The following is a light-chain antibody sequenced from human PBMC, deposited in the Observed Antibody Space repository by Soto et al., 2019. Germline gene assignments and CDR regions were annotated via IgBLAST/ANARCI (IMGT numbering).Light chain of an antibody. CDR3: SSFTTTNTGV. CDR1: SSDIGAGYD. J-gene: IGLJ3*02. CDR2: GNN. Sequence: QSVLTQTPSVSGAPGQRVTISCTGSSSDIGAGYDVHWYQQFPGTAPKLLIYGNNNRPSGVPDRFSGSKSGTSASLAITGLQAEDEAYYYCSSFTTTNTGVFGRRTKLTVL. V-gene: IGLV1-40*01.